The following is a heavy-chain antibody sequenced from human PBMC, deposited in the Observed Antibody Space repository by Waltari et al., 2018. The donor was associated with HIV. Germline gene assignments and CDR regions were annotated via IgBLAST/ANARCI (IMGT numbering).Heavy chain of an antibody. Sequence: EVQLVESGGGLVKPGGSLRLSCAASGFTFSSYSMNWVRQAPGKGLEWVSYISSGSNFMYYVYSVKGRFTISRDNAKNSLYLQMNSLRAEDTALYYCARSLAVAGTRGFGMDVWGQGTTVTVSS. J-gene: IGHJ6*02. D-gene: IGHD6-19*01. CDR2: ISSGSNFM. CDR3: ARSLAVAGTRGFGMDV. CDR1: GFTFSSYS. V-gene: IGHV3-21*01.